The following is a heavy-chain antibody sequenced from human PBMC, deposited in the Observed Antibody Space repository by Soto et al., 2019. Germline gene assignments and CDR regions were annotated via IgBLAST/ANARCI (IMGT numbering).Heavy chain of an antibody. Sequence: ASVKVSCKASGYTFTSYDINWVRQATGQGLEWMGWMNPNSGNTGYAQKFQGRVTMTRNTSISTAYMELSSLRSEDTAVYYCARAIDYDFGSGAYYYYYSYMDVWGKGTTVTVSS. CDR2: MNPNSGNT. V-gene: IGHV1-8*01. J-gene: IGHJ6*03. CDR1: GYTFTSYD. D-gene: IGHD3-3*01. CDR3: ARAIDYDFGSGAYYYYYSYMDV.